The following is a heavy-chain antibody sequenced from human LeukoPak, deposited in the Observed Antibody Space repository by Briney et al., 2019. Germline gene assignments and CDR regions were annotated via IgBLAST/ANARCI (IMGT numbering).Heavy chain of an antibody. J-gene: IGHJ6*02. CDR1: GFTFSDYY. Sequence: GGSLRLSCAASGFTFSDYYMSWIRQAPGKGLEWVAVISYDGSNKYYADSVKGRFTISRDNSKNTLYLQMNSLRAEDTAVYYCAKGKRAVAGKDFYYYYYYGMDVWGQGTTVTVSS. D-gene: IGHD6-19*01. CDR3: AKGKRAVAGKDFYYYYYYGMDV. CDR2: ISYDGSNK. V-gene: IGHV3-30*18.